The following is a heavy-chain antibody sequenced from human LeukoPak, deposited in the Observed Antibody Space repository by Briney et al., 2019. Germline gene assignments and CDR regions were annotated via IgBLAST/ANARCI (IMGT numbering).Heavy chain of an antibody. D-gene: IGHD1/OR15-1a*01. CDR2: IIPMLGAA. CDR1: GGAFSNYG. V-gene: IGHV1-69*05. CDR3: ARDSNIDGFDY. Sequence: SVKVSCKASGGAFSNYGISWVRQAPGQGFEWMGGIIPMLGAANYAQRFQGRVTITTDESTSTAYMEVSSLRSEDTAVYYCARDSNIDGFDYWGQGTLVTVSS. J-gene: IGHJ4*02.